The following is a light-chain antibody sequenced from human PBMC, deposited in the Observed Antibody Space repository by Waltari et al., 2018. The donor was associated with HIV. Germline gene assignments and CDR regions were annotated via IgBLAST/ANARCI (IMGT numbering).Light chain of an antibody. J-gene: IGKJ1*01. CDR1: QGIRHD. V-gene: IGKV1-17*01. CDR3: LQHNTYPLT. CDR2: DAS. Sequence: DIQMTQSPSSLSAPVGDRATITCRASQGIRHDLGWYQQKAGKAPKRLIYDASNLQSGVPARFSGTGSGTEFTLTISSLQPEDLATYYCLQHNTYPLTFGQGTKVAI.